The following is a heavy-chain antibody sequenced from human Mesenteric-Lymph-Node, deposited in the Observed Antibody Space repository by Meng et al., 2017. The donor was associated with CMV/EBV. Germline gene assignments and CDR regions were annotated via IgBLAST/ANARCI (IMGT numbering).Heavy chain of an antibody. CDR2: INHSGST. CDR1: GGSFSGYY. D-gene: IGHD4-23*01. Sequence: QVHLQQWGAGLLKPSGTLSLTCAVYGGSFSGYYWSWIRQPPGKGLEWIGEINHSGSTNSNPSLKSRVTISVDTSKNQFSLKLSSVTAADTAVYYCARHQRWLKSEGGLNYWGQGTLVTVSS. CDR3: ARHQRWLKSEGGLNY. J-gene: IGHJ4*02. V-gene: IGHV4-34*01.